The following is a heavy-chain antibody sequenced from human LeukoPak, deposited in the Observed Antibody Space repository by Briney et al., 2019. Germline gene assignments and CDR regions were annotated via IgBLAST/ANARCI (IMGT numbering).Heavy chain of an antibody. D-gene: IGHD3-22*01. Sequence: SETLSLTCAVYGGSFSSYYWSWIRQPPGKELEWIGYVYYSGSTNYNPSLKSRVTISVDTSKNQFSLNLSSVTAADTAVYYCARPSRTGSGWDAFDIWGQGTMVTVSS. CDR3: ARPSRTGSGWDAFDI. CDR2: VYYSGST. V-gene: IGHV4-59*08. CDR1: GGSFSSYY. J-gene: IGHJ3*02.